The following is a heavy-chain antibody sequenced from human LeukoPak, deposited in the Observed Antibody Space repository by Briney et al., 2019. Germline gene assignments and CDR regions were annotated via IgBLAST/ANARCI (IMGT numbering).Heavy chain of an antibody. CDR2: INPNSGGT. Sequence: ASVKVSCKASGYTFTGYYMHWVRQAPGQGLEWMGRINPNSGGTNYAQKFQGRVTMTRDTSISTAYMELSRLRSDDTAVYYCARELNGCSSGRWAFWGQGALVTVSS. CDR3: ARELNGCSSGRWAF. J-gene: IGHJ4*02. D-gene: IGHD6-19*01. V-gene: IGHV1-2*06. CDR1: GYTFTGYY.